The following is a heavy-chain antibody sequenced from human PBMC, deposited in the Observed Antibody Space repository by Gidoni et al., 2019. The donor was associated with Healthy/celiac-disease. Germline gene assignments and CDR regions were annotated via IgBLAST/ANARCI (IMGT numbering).Heavy chain of an antibody. CDR1: GFTFSTYS. CDR2: ISSSSSTI. V-gene: IGHV3-48*02. Sequence: EVQLVESGGGLVQPGGSLRLSCAASGFTFSTYSMNWVRQAPGKGLEWVSYISSSSSTIYYADSVKGRFTISRDNAKNSLYLQMNSLRDEDTAVYYCARDRKSSRSINDYYYYGMDVWGQGTTVTVSS. J-gene: IGHJ6*02. CDR3: ARDRKSSRSINDYYYYGMDV. D-gene: IGHD2-15*01.